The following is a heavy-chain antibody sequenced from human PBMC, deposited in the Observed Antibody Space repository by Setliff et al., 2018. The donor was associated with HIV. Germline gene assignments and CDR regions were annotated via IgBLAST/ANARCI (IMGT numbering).Heavy chain of an antibody. J-gene: IGHJ6*03. CDR1: GYTFSSYD. D-gene: IGHD3-22*01. CDR3: ARARRDSYDRGRRNHYYIDV. V-gene: IGHV1-8*02. Sequence: ASVKVSCKASGYTFSSYDINWVRQATGQGLEWMGWMNPNSGNTGYAQKVQGRVTMTRDTSISTAYMELNNLKVEDTAVYYCARARRDSYDRGRRNHYYIDVWGKGTTVTVSS. CDR2: MNPNSGNT.